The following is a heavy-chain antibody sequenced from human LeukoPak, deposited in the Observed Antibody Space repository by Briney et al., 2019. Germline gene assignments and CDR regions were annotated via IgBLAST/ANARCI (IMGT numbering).Heavy chain of an antibody. CDR2: ISRSESYI. CDR1: GFTFSSHS. CDR3: ARDLSDYIWGSYRYCDY. Sequence: PGGSLRLSCAAAGFTFSSHSMNWVRQAPGKGLEWVSSISRSESYIYHADSAKGRFTISRDNAKNSLYLQMNSLRAEDTAVYYCARDLSDYIWGSYRYCDYWGQGTLVTVSS. V-gene: IGHV3-21*01. J-gene: IGHJ4*02. D-gene: IGHD3-16*02.